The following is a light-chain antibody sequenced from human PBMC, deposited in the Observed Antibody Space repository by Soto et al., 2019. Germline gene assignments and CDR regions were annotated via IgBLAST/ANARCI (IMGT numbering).Light chain of an antibody. CDR1: QSVTCF. CDR3: QQYHNWPPT. CDR2: GAS. J-gene: IGKJ1*01. V-gene: IGKV3-15*01. Sequence: EIMMTQSPATLSVSPGERVTLSCRASQSVTCFLGWYQQKPGQAPRLLIYGASTRATGIPARFSGSGSGTEFTLTITSLQYEDFAVYYCQQYHNWPPTFGQGTKVEIK.